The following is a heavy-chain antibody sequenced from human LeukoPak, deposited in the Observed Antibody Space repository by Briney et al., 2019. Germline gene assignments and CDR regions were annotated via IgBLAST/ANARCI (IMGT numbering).Heavy chain of an antibody. D-gene: IGHD1-14*01. Sequence: GGSLRLSCAASGFTVSSSYMSWVSQAPGKGLEWVSVIYSGGSTYYADSVKGRFTISRDNSKNTLYLQMNSLRAEDTAVYYCARDVTGNFDYWGQGTPVTVSS. CDR3: ARDVTGNFDY. CDR1: GFTVSSSY. J-gene: IGHJ4*02. V-gene: IGHV3-53*01. CDR2: IYSGGST.